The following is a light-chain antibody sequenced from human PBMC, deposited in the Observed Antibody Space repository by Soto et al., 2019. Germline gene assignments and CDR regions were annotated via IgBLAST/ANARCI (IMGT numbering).Light chain of an antibody. CDR3: PQYNSYFQT. V-gene: IGKV1-5*03. J-gene: IGKJ1*01. Sequence: DIEMTQSPSTLSASVGERVTITCRASQSVSSWLAWYQQKPGKAPKVLISKATSVETGVPSRFSGSGSGTEFTRTNSSLKPDDSAAYYGPQYNSYFQTFGQATTVDIK. CDR2: KAT. CDR1: QSVSSW.